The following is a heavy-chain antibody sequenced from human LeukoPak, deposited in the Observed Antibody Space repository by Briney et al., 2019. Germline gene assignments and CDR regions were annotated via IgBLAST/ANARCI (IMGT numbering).Heavy chain of an antibody. D-gene: IGHD4/OR15-4a*01. CDR3: ARDRMLYGDYYYYMDV. Sequence: GGSLRLSCAASGFTFSNYEMNWVRQAPGKGLEWVSYISSSGSIIYYADSVKGRFTISRGNAKNSLYLQMNSLRAEDTAVYYCARDRMLYGDYYYYMDVWGKGTTVTISS. CDR1: GFTFSNYE. J-gene: IGHJ6*03. V-gene: IGHV3-48*03. CDR2: ISSSGSII.